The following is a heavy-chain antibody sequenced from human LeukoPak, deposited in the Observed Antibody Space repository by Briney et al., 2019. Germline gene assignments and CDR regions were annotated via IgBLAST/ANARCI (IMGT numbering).Heavy chain of an antibody. CDR2: INDSGST. D-gene: IGHD3-22*01. CDR1: GGSFSGYY. CDR3: ARDRYYYDSSARYFDY. Sequence: PSETLSLTCAVYGGSFSGYYWSWIRQPPGKGLEWIGEINDSGSTNYNPSLKRRVTISGDTSKKQFSLKLTSVTAADTAVYYCARDRYYYDSSARYFDYWGQGTLVTVSS. V-gene: IGHV4-34*01. J-gene: IGHJ4*02.